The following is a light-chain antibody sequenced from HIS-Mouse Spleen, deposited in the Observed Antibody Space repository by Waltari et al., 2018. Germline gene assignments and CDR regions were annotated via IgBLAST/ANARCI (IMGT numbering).Light chain of an antibody. CDR3: MQALQTPPYT. V-gene: IGKV2-28*01. J-gene: IGKJ2*01. CDR1: QSLLHSNGYNY. CDR2: LGS. Sequence: DIVMTQSPLSLPVTPGEPASISCRSSQSLLHSNGYNYLDWYLQNPGQSPQLLIYLGSNRDSGVPDRFSGSGSCTDFTLKISRVEAEDVGVYYCMQALQTPPYTFGQGTKLEIK.